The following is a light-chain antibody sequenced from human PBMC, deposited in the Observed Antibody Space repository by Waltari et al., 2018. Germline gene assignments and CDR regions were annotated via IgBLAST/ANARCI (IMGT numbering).Light chain of an antibody. CDR1: SSDVGTSNA. CDR2: DVS. Sequence: QSALTQPPSASGSPGQSVSISCTGTSSDVGTSNAVSCYQQHPGKAPKLIIYDVSERPSGVPDRFSCSKSANTASLTVSGLQAEDEADYYCNSYAGSNSVVFGGGTKLTVL. J-gene: IGLJ3*02. CDR3: NSYAGSNSVV. V-gene: IGLV2-8*01.